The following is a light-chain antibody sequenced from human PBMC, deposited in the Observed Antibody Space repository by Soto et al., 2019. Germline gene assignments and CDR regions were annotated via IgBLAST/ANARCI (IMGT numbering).Light chain of an antibody. J-gene: IGKJ5*01. Sequence: ILLTQSAAPLSLAPGQGAAISWGASQTVSITYLTWYQQKPGQAPRLIIFGASKRATGIPDRFSGSGSGRDFTLTISGLEPEDFAVYYCQQYGSSPLISFGQGTRLEIK. CDR2: GAS. V-gene: IGKV3-20*01. CDR3: QQYGSSPLIS. CDR1: QTVSITY.